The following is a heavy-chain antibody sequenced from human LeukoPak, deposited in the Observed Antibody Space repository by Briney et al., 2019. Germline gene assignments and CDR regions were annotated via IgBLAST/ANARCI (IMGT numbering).Heavy chain of an antibody. V-gene: IGHV4-59*08. D-gene: IGHD6-13*01. CDR2: IYYSGST. CDR3: ARQPADYYYYGMDV. J-gene: IGHJ6*02. CDR1: GGSISSYY. Sequence: SETLSLTCTVSGGSISSYYWSWIRQPPGKGLEWIGYIYYSGSTNYNPSLKSRVTISVDTSKNQFSLKPSSVTAADTAVYYCARQPADYYYYGMDVWGQGTTVTVSS.